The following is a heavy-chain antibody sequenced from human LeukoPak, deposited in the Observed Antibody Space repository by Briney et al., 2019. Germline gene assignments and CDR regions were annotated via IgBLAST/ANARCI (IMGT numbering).Heavy chain of an antibody. Sequence: SGPTLVNPTETLTLTCTVSGFSLSNARMGVSWIRQPPGKALEWLAHISSNDEKSYSTSLKSRLTISKDTSKSQVVLAMTNMDPVDTATYYCARIGPYRNSKVDAFDIWGQGTMVTVSS. CDR2: ISSNDEK. V-gene: IGHV2-26*01. CDR3: ARIGPYRNSKVDAFDI. D-gene: IGHD1-26*01. J-gene: IGHJ3*02. CDR1: GFSLSNARMG.